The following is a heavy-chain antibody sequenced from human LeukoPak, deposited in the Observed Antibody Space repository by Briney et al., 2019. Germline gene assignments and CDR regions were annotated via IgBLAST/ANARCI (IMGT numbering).Heavy chain of an antibody. CDR1: GFTLSSYN. Sequence: GGSLRLSCAASGFTLSSYNMNWVRQAPGKGLEWISYITTSIDIISYADSVKGRFTISRDDAKNSLYLQMDSLRDEDTAVYYCVRDHNYYFGYWGQGILVTVSA. CDR3: VRDHNYYFGY. CDR2: ITTSIDII. J-gene: IGHJ4*02. V-gene: IGHV3-48*02.